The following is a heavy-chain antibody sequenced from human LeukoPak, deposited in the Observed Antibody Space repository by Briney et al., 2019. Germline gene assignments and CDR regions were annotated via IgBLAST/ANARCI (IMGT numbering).Heavy chain of an antibody. CDR1: GGSISSYY. CDR2: IYTSGST. J-gene: IGHJ5*02. CDR3: ARVWLANTWSPSDP. Sequence: PSETLSLTCTVSGGSISSYYWSWIRQPAGKGLEWIGRIYTSGSTNYNPSLKSRVTMSVDTSKNQFSLKLSSVTAADTAVYYCARVWLANTWSPSDPWGQGTLVTVSS. D-gene: IGHD2-21*01. V-gene: IGHV4-4*07.